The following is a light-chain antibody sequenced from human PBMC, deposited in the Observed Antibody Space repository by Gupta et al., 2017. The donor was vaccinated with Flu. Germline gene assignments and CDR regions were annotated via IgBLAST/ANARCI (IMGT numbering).Light chain of an antibody. CDR2: DAS. CDR1: QDMSNF. CDR3: QQYDNLPLT. J-gene: IGKJ4*01. V-gene: IGKV1-33*01. Sequence: DIQMTQSPSSLSASVGERVTITCQAGQDMSNFLNWYQQKPGKAPKLLIYDASNLETGVPSRFRGSGSGTDFTFTISSLQPEDIATYYCQQYDNLPLTFGGGTKVEIK.